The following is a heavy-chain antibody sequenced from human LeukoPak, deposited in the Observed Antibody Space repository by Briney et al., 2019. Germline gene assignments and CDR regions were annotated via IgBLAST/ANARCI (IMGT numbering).Heavy chain of an antibody. CDR2: FAPEDDES. CDR1: GYTVTEIS. J-gene: IGHJ6*02. D-gene: IGHD1/OR15-1a*01. CDR3: ATDRTGTYYYGMDV. V-gene: IGHV1-24*01. Sequence: ASVKVSCKVSGYTVTEISMHWVRQAPGKGLEWMGAFAPEDDESIYSQKFRGRLIMTEGTSTDTAYMELKSLTSDDTAVYFCATDRTGTYYYGMDVWGQGTTVTVSS.